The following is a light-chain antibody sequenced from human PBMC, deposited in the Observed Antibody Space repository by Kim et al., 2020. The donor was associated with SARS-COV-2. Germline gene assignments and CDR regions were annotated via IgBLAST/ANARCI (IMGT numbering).Light chain of an antibody. CDR1: QSVSKGY. Sequence: SPGERAALSCRARQSVSKGYLAWYQQKAGQAPRLLIYGASTRATGIPDRFSGSGSGTDFTLTISRLEPEDFAVYYCQQYSDSPRTFGQGTKVDIK. CDR3: QQYSDSPRT. CDR2: GAS. J-gene: IGKJ1*01. V-gene: IGKV3-20*01.